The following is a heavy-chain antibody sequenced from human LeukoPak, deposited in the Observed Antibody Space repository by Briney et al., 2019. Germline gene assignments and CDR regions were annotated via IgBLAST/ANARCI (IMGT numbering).Heavy chain of an antibody. CDR3: ASSGYDS. V-gene: IGHV3-23*01. CDR2: ISGSGGSI. Sequence: GGSLRLSCATSGFIFSSYAMSWVRQAPGRGLEWVSSISGSGGSIYYADSVKGRFTISRDNSKNTLYLQMNSLRAEDTAVYYCASSGYDSWGQGTLVTVSS. D-gene: IGHD5-12*01. CDR1: GFIFSSYA. J-gene: IGHJ5*01.